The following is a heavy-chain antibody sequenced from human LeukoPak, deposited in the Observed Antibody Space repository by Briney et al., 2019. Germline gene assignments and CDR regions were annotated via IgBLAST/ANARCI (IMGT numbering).Heavy chain of an antibody. Sequence: SETLSLTCTVSGGSISSYYWSWIRQPAGKGLEWIGRIYTSGGTNYNPSLKSRVTMSVDTSKNQFSLKLSSVTAADTAVYYCARGVPIYYYYYYMDVWGKGTTVTISS. D-gene: IGHD3-10*01. CDR1: GGSISSYY. CDR2: IYTSGGT. V-gene: IGHV4-4*07. J-gene: IGHJ6*03. CDR3: ARGVPIYYYYYYMDV.